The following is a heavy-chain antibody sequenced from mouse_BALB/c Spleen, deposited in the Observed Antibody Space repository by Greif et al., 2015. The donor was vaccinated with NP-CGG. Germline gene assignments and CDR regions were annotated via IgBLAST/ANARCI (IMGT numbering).Heavy chain of an antibody. D-gene: IGHD2-10*02. CDR2: IWAGGST. V-gene: IGHV2-9*02. Sequence: VQLVESGPGLVAPSQSLSITCTVSGFSLTSYGVHWVRQPPGKGLEWLGVIWAGGSTNYNSALMSRLSISKDNSKSQVFLKMNSLQTDDTAMYYCARWGYGNFTLFDYWGQGTTLTVSS. CDR1: GFSLTSYG. CDR3: ARWGYGNFTLFDY. J-gene: IGHJ2*01.